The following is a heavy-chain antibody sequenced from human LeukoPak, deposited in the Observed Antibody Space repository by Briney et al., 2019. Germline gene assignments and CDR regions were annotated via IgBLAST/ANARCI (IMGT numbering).Heavy chain of an antibody. CDR3: ARGGWQQLVQVNWFDP. Sequence: PSETLSLTCTVSGGSISSGSYYWSWIRQPAGKGLEWIGRIYTSGSTNYNPSLKSRVTILVDTSKNQFSLKLSSVTAADTAVYYCARGGWQQLVQVNWFDPWGQGTLVTVSS. V-gene: IGHV4-61*02. D-gene: IGHD6-13*01. CDR1: GGSISSGSYY. J-gene: IGHJ5*02. CDR2: IYTSGST.